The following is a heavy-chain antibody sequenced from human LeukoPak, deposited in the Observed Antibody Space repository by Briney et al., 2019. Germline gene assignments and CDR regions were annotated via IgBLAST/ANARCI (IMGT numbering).Heavy chain of an antibody. CDR3: ARDPDFSALDI. CDR2: INPDGTQR. D-gene: IGHD2-21*02. V-gene: IGHV3-7*01. Sequence: GGSLRLSCVASGLTFSSSWMTWVRQAPGKGLECVAHINPDGTQRSYVDSVKGRFTITRDNTENTLYLQMNSLRADDTAVYYCARDPDFSALDIWGQGTMVTVSS. CDR1: GLTFSSSW. J-gene: IGHJ3*02.